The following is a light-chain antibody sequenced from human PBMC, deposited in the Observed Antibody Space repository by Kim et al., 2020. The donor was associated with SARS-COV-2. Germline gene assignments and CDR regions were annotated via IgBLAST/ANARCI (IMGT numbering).Light chain of an antibody. CDR2: DAS. CDR3: QQYNSYPWT. V-gene: IGKV1-5*01. Sequence: ASVGDRVTITCRASQSISSSLAWYQQKPVKAPKLLIYDASSLESGVPSRFSGSGSETEFTLTISSLQPDDFATYYCQQYNSYPWTFGQGTKVEIK. CDR1: QSISSS. J-gene: IGKJ1*01.